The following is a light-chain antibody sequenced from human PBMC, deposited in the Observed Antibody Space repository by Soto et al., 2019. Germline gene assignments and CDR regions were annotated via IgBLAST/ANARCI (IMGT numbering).Light chain of an antibody. CDR1: QSVSSSY. CDR2: GAS. J-gene: IGKJ4*01. Sequence: EIVLTQSPGTLSLSPGERATLSCRASQSVSSSYLAWYQQKPGQAPRLLIYGASSRATGIPDRFSGSGSGTDFTLTISRLEPEDFAVYYCQQYGSSPLWAFGGGTKVEIK. V-gene: IGKV3-20*01. CDR3: QQYGSSPLWA.